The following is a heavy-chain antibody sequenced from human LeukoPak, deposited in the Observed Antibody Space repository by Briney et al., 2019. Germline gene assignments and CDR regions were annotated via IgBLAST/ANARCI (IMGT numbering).Heavy chain of an antibody. CDR2: IRQDGSDK. D-gene: IGHD2-15*01. V-gene: IGHV3-7*01. J-gene: IGHJ4*02. CDR1: GFTFSSNW. CDR3: ARDRDCGDGGCYPHFDY. Sequence: GGSLRLSCAASGFTFSSNWMSWVRQTPGKGLEWVANIRQDGSDKYYMGSVKGRFTISRDNAKNSLSLQMNSLRVEDTAVYYCARDRDCGDGGCYPHFDYWGQGVRVTVSS.